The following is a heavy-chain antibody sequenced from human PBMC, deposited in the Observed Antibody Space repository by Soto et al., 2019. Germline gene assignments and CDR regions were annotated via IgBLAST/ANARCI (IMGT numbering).Heavy chain of an antibody. CDR3: TTGYYDILTGYNKGLPFDI. V-gene: IGHV3-73*01. CDR2: IRSKANSYAT. Sequence: PGGSLILSCAASGFTFSGSAMHWVRQASGKGLEWVGRIRSKANSYATAYAASVKGRFTISRDDSKNTAYLQMNSLKTEDTAVYYCTTGYYDILTGYNKGLPFDICGHGTQVTLSS. CDR1: GFTFSGSA. J-gene: IGHJ2*01. D-gene: IGHD3-9*01.